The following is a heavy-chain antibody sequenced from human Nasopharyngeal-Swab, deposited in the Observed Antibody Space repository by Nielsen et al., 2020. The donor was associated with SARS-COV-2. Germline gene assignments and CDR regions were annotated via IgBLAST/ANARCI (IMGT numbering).Heavy chain of an antibody. CDR3: AKGKKWELQAFDY. V-gene: IGHV3-23*01. Sequence: GGSLRLSCADTGFTFSYYAMNWVRQAPGKGLEWVSGISDGGGSTYYADSVKGRFTISRDNSKNTLYLQMNSLRAEDTAVYYCAKGKKWELQAFDYWGQGTLVTVSS. CDR1: GFTFSYYA. J-gene: IGHJ4*02. CDR2: ISDGGGST. D-gene: IGHD1-26*01.